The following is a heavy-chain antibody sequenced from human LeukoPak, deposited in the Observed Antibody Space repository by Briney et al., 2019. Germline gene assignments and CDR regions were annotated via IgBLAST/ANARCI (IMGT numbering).Heavy chain of an antibody. D-gene: IGHD1-26*01. J-gene: IGHJ3*02. CDR2: IIPIFGTA. CDR3: ARTATTRAFDI. V-gene: IGHV1-69*05. CDR1: RSTSRRYT. Sequence: SSVKLSCNASRSTSRRYTISWVRQAPGQVLEWMGGIIPIFGTANYAQKFQGRVTITTDESTSTAYMELSSLRSEDTAVYYCARTATTRAFDIWGQGTMVTVSS.